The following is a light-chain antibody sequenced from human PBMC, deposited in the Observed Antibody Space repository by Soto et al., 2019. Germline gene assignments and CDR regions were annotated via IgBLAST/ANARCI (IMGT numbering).Light chain of an antibody. Sequence: DTRLTQSPSSLSASVGDRVTITCQASQHISDYLNWYQQKPGKAPKHLIYDGTKLETGVPSRFSGSGSGTEFTFTISSLQPEDTATYYCHQYFNPRTFGGGTKV. CDR3: HQYFNPRT. J-gene: IGKJ4*01. CDR1: QHISDY. CDR2: DGT. V-gene: IGKV1-33*01.